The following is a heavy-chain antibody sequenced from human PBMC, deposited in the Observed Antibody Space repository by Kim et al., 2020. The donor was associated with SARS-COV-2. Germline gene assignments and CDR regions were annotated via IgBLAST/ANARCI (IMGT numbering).Heavy chain of an antibody. D-gene: IGHD1-26*01. J-gene: IGHJ3*02. V-gene: IGHV4-59*09. CDR3: ARGVGGDTRGAFDI. Sequence: NPSLKTRVTISVDTSKNQVSLRLSSVTAADTAVYYCARGVGGDTRGAFDIWGQGTMVTVSS.